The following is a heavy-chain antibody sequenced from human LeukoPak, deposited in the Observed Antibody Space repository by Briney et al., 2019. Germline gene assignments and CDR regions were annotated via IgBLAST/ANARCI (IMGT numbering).Heavy chain of an antibody. CDR3: ARSWGSSPVFDY. Sequence: GGSLRLSCAASGFTFSSYEMNWVRQAPGKGLEWLSYISSSGGAMYYADSVKGRFTFARDNAKNSLYLQMSSLRVEDTAVYYCARSWGSSPVFDYWGQGTLVTVSS. V-gene: IGHV3-48*03. D-gene: IGHD3-16*01. CDR2: ISSSGGAM. CDR1: GFTFSSYE. J-gene: IGHJ4*02.